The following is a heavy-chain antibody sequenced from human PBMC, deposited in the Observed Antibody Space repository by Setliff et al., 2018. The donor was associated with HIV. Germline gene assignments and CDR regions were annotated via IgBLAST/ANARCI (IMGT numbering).Heavy chain of an antibody. J-gene: IGHJ4*02. V-gene: IGHV3-9*01. Sequence: PGGSLRLSCAASGFTLDDYAMHWVRQAPEKGLEWVSGISWNSGSIDYAESVKGRFTISRDNAKNSLYLQMNSLRAEDTALYYCAKGGYGSGSYYYFDYWGQGTLVTVSS. CDR3: AKGGYGSGSYYYFDY. CDR1: GFTLDDYA. D-gene: IGHD3-10*01. CDR2: ISWNSGSI.